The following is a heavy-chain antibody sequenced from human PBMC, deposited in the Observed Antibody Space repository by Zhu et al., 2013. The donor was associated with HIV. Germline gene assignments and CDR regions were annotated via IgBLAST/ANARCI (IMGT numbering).Heavy chain of an antibody. J-gene: IGHJ6*02. V-gene: IGHV1-69*18. D-gene: IGHD3-10*01. CDR2: IVPIFGST. CDR1: GGTFSNFA. Sequence: QVQLVQSGAELKKPGSSVRVSCKASGGTFSNFALSWVRQAPGQGLEWLGKIVPIFGSTNYAQNFQGRITITADESTSTAYMELRSLRSEDTAVYYCASERGFGALYYYPLDVWGQGTTVTVSS. CDR3: ASERGFGALYYYPLDV.